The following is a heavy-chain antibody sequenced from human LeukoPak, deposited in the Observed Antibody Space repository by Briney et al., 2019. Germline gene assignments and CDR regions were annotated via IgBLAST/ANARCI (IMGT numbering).Heavy chain of an antibody. CDR2: ISYDGSNK. J-gene: IGHJ4*02. V-gene: IGHV3-30-3*01. CDR1: GFTFSSYA. CDR3: ARSIVGATIDY. Sequence: PGRSLRLSCAASGFTFSSYAMHWVRQAPGKGLEWVAVISYDGSNKYYADSVKGRFTISRDNSKNTLYLQMNSLRAEDTAVYYCARSIVGATIDYWGQGTLVTVSS. D-gene: IGHD1-26*01.